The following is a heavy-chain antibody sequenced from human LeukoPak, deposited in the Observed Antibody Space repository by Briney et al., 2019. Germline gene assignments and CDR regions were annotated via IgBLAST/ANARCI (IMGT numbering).Heavy chain of an antibody. Sequence: GGSLRPSCAASGFTFSIYSMNWVRQAPGKGLEWVSYISSSSRSIYYADSVKGRFTISRDNAKNSLYLQMNSLRGEDTAVYYCARGSGRYLATDGFDIWGQGTMVTVSS. CDR1: GFTFSIYS. D-gene: IGHD1-26*01. CDR3: ARGSGRYLATDGFDI. CDR2: ISSSSRSI. J-gene: IGHJ3*02. V-gene: IGHV3-48*01.